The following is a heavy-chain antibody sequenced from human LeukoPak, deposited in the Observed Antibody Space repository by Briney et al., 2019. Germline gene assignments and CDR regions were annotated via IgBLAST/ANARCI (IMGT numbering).Heavy chain of an antibody. CDR1: GYSISSGYY. D-gene: IGHD3-10*01. J-gene: IGHJ5*02. V-gene: IGHV4-38-2*02. CDR2: IYYSGST. CDR3: ASLAGYYYGSGKGRPFDP. Sequence: SETLSLTCTVSGYSISSGYYWGWIRQPPGKGLEWIGSIYYSGSTYYNPSLKSRVTISVDTSKNQFSLKLSSVTAADTAVYYCASLAGYYYGSGKGRPFDPWGQGTLVTVSS.